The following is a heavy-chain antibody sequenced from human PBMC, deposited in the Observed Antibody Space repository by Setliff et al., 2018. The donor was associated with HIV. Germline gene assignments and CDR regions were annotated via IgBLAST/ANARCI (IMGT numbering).Heavy chain of an antibody. CDR1: GGSFSAYY. CDR2: INHSGNT. V-gene: IGHV4-34*09. J-gene: IGHJ4*02. Sequence: PSETLSLTCAVYGGSFSAYYWSWIRQPPVKGLEWIGEINHSGNTNYNPSLRSRVSISADTSQNQVSLRLTSVTAADAAVYYCARGLVSDRTSFIFDYWGLGTLVTVSS. D-gene: IGHD2-2*01. CDR3: ARGLVSDRTSFIFDY.